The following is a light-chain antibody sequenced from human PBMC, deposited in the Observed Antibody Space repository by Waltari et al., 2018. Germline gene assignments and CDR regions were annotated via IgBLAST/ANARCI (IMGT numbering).Light chain of an antibody. CDR2: KTS. Sequence: DIQMTQSPSTLSASIGDRVTITCRASQNVDTWLAWYQQKPGKAPKLLVYKTSTLQSGVPSRFSGSGSWTHFTLTISSLQPDDFATYYCQQYNTYWTFGQGTKVE. CDR3: QQYNTYWT. J-gene: IGKJ1*01. V-gene: IGKV1-5*03. CDR1: QNVDTW.